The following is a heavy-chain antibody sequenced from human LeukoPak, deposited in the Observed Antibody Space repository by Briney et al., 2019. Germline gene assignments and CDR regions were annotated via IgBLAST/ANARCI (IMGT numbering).Heavy chain of an antibody. CDR1: GFTVSSKY. D-gene: IGHD1-26*01. CDR2: INQDASTR. V-gene: IGHV3-7*01. J-gene: IGHJ4*02. Sequence: GGSLRLSCAASGFTVSSKYISWVRQAPGKGLEWVANINQDASTRHYVDSVKGRFTISRDNAKNSLDLQMNSLRVEDTAVYYCARDQSGSLDYWGQGTLVTVSS. CDR3: ARDQSGSLDY.